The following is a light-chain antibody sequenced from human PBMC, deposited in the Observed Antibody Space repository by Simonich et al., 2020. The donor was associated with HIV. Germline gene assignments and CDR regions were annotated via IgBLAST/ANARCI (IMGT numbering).Light chain of an antibody. CDR3: SSYTSSSTLV. J-gene: IGLJ3*02. CDR2: DVS. CDR1: SSDVGGYNY. V-gene: IGLV2-14*01. Sequence: QSALTQPASVSGSPGQSITISCTGTSSDVGGYNYVSWCQQHPGKAPKLMIYDVSKRPSGVSNRFSCSKSGNTASLTISGLQAEDEADYYCSSYTSSSTLVFGGGTKLTVL.